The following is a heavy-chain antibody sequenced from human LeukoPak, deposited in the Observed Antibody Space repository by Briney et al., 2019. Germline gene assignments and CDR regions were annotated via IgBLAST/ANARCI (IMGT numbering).Heavy chain of an antibody. Sequence: SETLSLTCAVYGGSFSGYYWSWIRQPPGKGLEWIGEINHSGSTNYNPSLKSRVTISVDTSKNQFSLKLSSVTAADTAVYYCATIVGATTISPRVAFDIWGQGTMVTVSS. V-gene: IGHV4-34*01. CDR3: ATIVGATTISPRVAFDI. D-gene: IGHD1-26*01. CDR1: GGSFSGYY. J-gene: IGHJ3*02. CDR2: INHSGST.